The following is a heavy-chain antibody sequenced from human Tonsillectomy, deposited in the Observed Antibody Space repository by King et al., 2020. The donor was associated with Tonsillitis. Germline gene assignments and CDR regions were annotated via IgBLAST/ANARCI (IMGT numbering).Heavy chain of an antibody. CDR2: ISYDGSNK. CDR1: GFTFTSYG. CDR3: ARDTRLDS. Sequence: VQLVESGGGVVQPGRSLSLSCAASGFTFTSYGMHWVRQAPGKGLEWVAVISYDGSNKYYADSVKGRFTISRDNSKNTLYLQMNSLRTEDTAVCYCARDTRLDSWGQGPLVTVSS. J-gene: IGHJ4*02. V-gene: IGHV3-33*05.